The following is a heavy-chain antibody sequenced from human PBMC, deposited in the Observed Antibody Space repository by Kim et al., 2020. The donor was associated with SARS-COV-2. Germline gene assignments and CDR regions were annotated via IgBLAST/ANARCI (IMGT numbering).Heavy chain of an antibody. J-gene: IGHJ5*01. CDR2: IYYSGTT. V-gene: IGHV4-39*01. D-gene: IGHD3-16*01. CDR3: ATSQGGGRRSQFES. Sequence: SETLSLTCVVSGGSISSSIHYWVWIRQPPGKGLEWIGTIYYSGTTYYNPSLKSRAAMSLDTSKNQYSLELASVTAADTSLYYCATSQGGGRRSQFESWGQGTLVTVSS. CDR1: GGSISSSIHY.